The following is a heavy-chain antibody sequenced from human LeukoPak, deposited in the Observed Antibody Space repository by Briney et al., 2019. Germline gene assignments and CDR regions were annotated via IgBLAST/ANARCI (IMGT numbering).Heavy chain of an antibody. CDR1: GFTFSSYA. V-gene: IGHV3-30*04. CDR3: ARARADYVDYYYMDV. D-gene: IGHD4-17*01. Sequence: GGSLRLSCAASGFTFSSYAMHWVRQAPGKGLEWVAVISYDGSNKYYADSVKGRFTISRDNSKNTLYLQMNSLRAEDTAVYYCARARADYVDYYYMDVWGKGTTVTVSS. J-gene: IGHJ6*03. CDR2: ISYDGSNK.